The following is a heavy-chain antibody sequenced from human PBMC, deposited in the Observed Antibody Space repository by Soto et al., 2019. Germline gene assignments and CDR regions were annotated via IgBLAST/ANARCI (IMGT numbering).Heavy chain of an antibody. CDR2: IYHSGRT. V-gene: IGHV4-4*02. CDR3: ARQGLGDGLDY. CDR1: GGSISSSNW. D-gene: IGHD1-26*01. J-gene: IGHJ4*02. Sequence: QVQLQESGPGLVKTSGTLSLTCAVSGGSISSSNWWRWVRQPPGKGLEWIGEIYHSGRTNYNPSRRRRVTISVDKSKNQFSLKLSSVTAADTAVDYWARQGLGDGLDYWGQRTLVTVPS.